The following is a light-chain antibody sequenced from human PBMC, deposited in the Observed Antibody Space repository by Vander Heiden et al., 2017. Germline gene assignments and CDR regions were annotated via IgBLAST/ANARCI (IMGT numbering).Light chain of an antibody. CDR2: LGS. CDR1: DSLLNSDGYNY. Sequence: DIVMTQSPLSLSVTPGGPASISCRSSDSLLNSDGYNYVDWYLQKPGQSPQLLIYLGSTRASGVPDRFSGSGSDTDFTLKIRRVEAEDVGVYYCTQALRSPLTFGGGSKVEIK. CDR3: TQALRSPLT. V-gene: IGKV2-28*01. J-gene: IGKJ4*01.